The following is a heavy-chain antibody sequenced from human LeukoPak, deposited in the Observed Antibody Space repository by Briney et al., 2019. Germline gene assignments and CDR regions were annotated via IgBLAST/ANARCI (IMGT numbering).Heavy chain of an antibody. V-gene: IGHV4-34*01. CDR1: GGSFNGYS. Sequence: SETLSLTCAVYGGSFNGYSWSWIRQSPGKGLEWIGEINLGGSTNYNPSLKSRVTMTIDTSKKEVSLKLTSATAADTSIYFCATSSKVVRPDSWDYWGQGTLVTVSS. CDR3: ATSSKVVRPDSWDY. CDR2: INLGGST. D-gene: IGHD6-6*01. J-gene: IGHJ4*02.